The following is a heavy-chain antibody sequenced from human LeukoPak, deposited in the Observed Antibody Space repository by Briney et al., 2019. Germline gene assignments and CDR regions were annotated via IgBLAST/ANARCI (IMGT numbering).Heavy chain of an antibody. V-gene: IGHV1-18*01. Sequence: ASVKVSCKASGYTFTSYGISWVRQAPGQGLEWIGWISAYNGNTNYAQKLQGRVTMTTDTSTSTAYMELRSLRSDDTAVYYCARQYSSSSAPTFDYWGQGTLVTVSS. CDR2: ISAYNGNT. J-gene: IGHJ4*02. CDR1: GYTFTSYG. D-gene: IGHD6-6*01. CDR3: ARQYSSSSAPTFDY.